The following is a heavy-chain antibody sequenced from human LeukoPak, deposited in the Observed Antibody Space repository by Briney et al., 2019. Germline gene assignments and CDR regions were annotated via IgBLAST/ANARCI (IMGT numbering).Heavy chain of an antibody. V-gene: IGHV6-1*01. CDR3: ARDGPHYYDSSGYLDY. J-gene: IGHJ4*02. D-gene: IGHD3-22*01. CDR2: TYYRSKWYN. Sequence: SQTLSLTCAISVDSVSSNSAAWNWIRQSPSRGLEWLVRTYYRSKWYNDYAVSVKSRITINPDTSKNQFSLQLNSVTPEDTAVYYCARDGPHYYDSSGYLDYWGQGTLVTVSS. CDR1: VDSVSSNSAA.